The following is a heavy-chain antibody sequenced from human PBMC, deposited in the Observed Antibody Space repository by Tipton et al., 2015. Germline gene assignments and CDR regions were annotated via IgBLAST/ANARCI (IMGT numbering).Heavy chain of an antibody. CDR2: IYYSGST. CDR3: ARLPRFGYCSGGSCYTIDC. V-gene: IGHV4-59*08. J-gene: IGHJ4*02. Sequence: LRLSCTVSGGSISSYYWSWIRQPPGKGLEWIGYIYYSGSTYYNPSLKSRVTISVDTSKNQFSLKLRSVTAADTAVYYCARLPRFGYCSGGSCYTIDCWGQGTLVTVSS. D-gene: IGHD2-15*01. CDR1: GGSISSYY.